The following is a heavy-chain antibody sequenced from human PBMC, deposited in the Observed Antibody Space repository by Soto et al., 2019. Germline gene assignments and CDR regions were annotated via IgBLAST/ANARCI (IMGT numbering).Heavy chain of an antibody. CDR1: GFTVSSNY. D-gene: IGHD6-13*01. CDR2: IYSGGTA. V-gene: IGHV3-66*01. CDR3: ARAGISRAAPGSLDCCPIDS. J-gene: IGHJ4*02. Sequence: EVQLVESGGGLVQPGGSLRLSCAASGFTVSSNYMSWVRQAPGKGLGRVSIIYSGGTAYYADSVKGRFTISRDNSKNTLYLQMNSLRAEDTAVYYCARAGISRAAPGSLDCCPIDSWGQGTLVTVSS.